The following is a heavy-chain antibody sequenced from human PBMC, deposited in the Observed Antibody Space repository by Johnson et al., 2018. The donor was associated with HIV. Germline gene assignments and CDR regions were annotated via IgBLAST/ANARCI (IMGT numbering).Heavy chain of an antibody. J-gene: IGHJ3*02. CDR3: TRGGVTIFGVVDAFDI. CDR2: IRSKAYGGTA. CDR1: GFTFGDYS. Sequence: VQLVEFGGGVVQPGGSLRLTCTTSGFTFGDYSMTWVRQVPGKGLDWVGFIRSKAYGGTADYAASVKGRFTISRDDAKNIAYLQMNSLKTEDTGVYYCTRGGVTIFGVVDAFDIWGQGTKVTVSS. V-gene: IGHV3-49*04. D-gene: IGHD3-3*01.